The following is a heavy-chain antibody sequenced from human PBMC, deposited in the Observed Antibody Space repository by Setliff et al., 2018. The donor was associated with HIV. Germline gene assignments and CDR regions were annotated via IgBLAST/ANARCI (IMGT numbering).Heavy chain of an antibody. Sequence: GGSLRLSCAVSGFAFRSYEMSWVRQAPGKGLEWVGNIDPIDSYTHYSPSFQGHITISIDKSISSASLHWSSLRTSDTAIYYCARHFGYNPGWFDSWGQGTLVTVSS. CDR3: ARHFGYNPGWFDS. CDR2: IDPIDSYT. J-gene: IGHJ5*01. CDR1: GFAFRSYE. V-gene: IGHV5-10-1*01. D-gene: IGHD3-10*01.